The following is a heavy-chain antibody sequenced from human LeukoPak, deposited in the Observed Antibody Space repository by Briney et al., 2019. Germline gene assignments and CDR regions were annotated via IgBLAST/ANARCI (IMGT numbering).Heavy chain of an antibody. CDR1: GFTFSSYG. CDR3: AREGLLTSPNNAFDV. D-gene: IGHD3-16*01. V-gene: IGHV3-33*01. CDR2: MWSNESHK. J-gene: IGHJ3*01. Sequence: GTSLRLSCAASGFTFSSYGMHWVRQRPGKGLEWVTVMWSNESHKYYADSVKGRFTVSRDSAKGTLYLQIESLKVEDTAVYYCAREGLLTSPNNAFDVWGQGTM.